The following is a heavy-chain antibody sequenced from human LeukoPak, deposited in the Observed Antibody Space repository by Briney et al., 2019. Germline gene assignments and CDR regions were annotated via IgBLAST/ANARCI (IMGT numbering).Heavy chain of an antibody. CDR2: IYYSGST. CDR3: ARERNYYGSGSYPDY. CDR1: GGSISSYY. Sequence: NTSETLSLTCTVSGGSISSYYWSWIRQPPGKGLEWIGYIYYSGSTNYNPSLKSRVTISVDTSKNQFSLKLSSVTAADTAVYYCARERNYYGSGSYPDYWGQGTPVTVSS. D-gene: IGHD3-10*01. V-gene: IGHV4-59*01. J-gene: IGHJ4*02.